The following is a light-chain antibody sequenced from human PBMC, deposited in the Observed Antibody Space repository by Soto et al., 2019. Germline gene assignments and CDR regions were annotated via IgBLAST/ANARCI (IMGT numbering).Light chain of an antibody. V-gene: IGKV1-39*01. CDR1: QSISSY. CDR2: AAS. CDR3: QQSFSVPIT. Sequence: DIQMTQSPSSLSASVGARVTITCRASQSISSYLNWYQQKPGKAHERLIYAASTLQSGLPSRFSGSGSGTDFTLTIISLQPEDFATYYCQQSFSVPITFGQGTRLEIK. J-gene: IGKJ5*01.